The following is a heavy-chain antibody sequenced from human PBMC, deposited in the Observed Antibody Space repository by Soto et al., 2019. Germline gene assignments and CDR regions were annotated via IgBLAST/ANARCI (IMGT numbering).Heavy chain of an antibody. J-gene: IGHJ2*01. V-gene: IGHV1-69*12. CDR2: IIPIFGTA. Sequence: QVQLVQSGAEVKKPGSSVTVSCKASGGTFSSYSISWVRQAPGQGLEWMGGIIPIFGTANYAQKFQGRVTSTADESRSTAYMELSSLRSEDPAVYYCARGNHRWLQLWYFDLWGRGTLVTVSS. CDR3: ARGNHRWLQLWYFDL. CDR1: GGTFSSYS. D-gene: IGHD5-12*01.